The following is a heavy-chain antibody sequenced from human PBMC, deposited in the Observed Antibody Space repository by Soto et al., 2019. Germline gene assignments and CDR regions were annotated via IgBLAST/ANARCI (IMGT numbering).Heavy chain of an antibody. J-gene: IGHJ6*03. Sequence: EVQLVESGGGLVQPGGSLRLSCAASGFTVSSNYMSWVRQAPGKGLEWVSVIYSGGSTYYADSVKGRFTISRDNSKNTLYLQMNSLRAEDTAVYYCAREGLDYYYYMDVWGKGTTVTVSS. CDR1: GFTVSSNY. CDR3: AREGLDYYYYMDV. V-gene: IGHV3-66*01. CDR2: IYSGGST.